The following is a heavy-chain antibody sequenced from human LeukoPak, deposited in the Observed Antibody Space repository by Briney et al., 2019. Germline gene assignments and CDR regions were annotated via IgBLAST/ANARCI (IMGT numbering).Heavy chain of an antibody. D-gene: IGHD2-21*02. Sequence: GGSLRLSCVASGFSFSNFAMHWVRQTPGKGLEWLALISHEGGSKTYANSVRGRFTVSRDNSKNTLFLQLNSLRPDDTSVYYCARDWDPLPTAIGSAAFDIWGQGTLVTVSS. CDR1: GFSFSNFA. CDR2: ISHEGGSK. J-gene: IGHJ3*02. V-gene: IGHV3-30-3*01. CDR3: ARDWDPLPTAIGSAAFDI.